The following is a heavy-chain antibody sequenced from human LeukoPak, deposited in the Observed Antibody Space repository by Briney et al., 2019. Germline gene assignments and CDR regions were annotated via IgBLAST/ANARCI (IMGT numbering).Heavy chain of an antibody. CDR2: ISGSGGST. J-gene: IGHJ4*02. V-gene: IGHV3-23*01. CDR1: GFTFSSYA. D-gene: IGHD3-22*01. Sequence: GGSLRLSCAASGFTFSSYAMSWVRQAPGKGLEWVSAISGSGGSTYYADSVKGRFTISRDNSKNTLYLQMNSLRAEDTAVYYCAKVENYYDSSSYYSFDYWGQGTLVTVSS. CDR3: AKVENYYDSSSYYSFDY.